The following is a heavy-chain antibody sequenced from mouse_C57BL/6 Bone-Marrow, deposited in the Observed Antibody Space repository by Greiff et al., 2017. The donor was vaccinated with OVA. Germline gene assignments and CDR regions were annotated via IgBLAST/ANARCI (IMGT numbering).Heavy chain of an antibody. J-gene: IGHJ4*01. CDR1: GYTFTSYW. CDR3: ARGVVALYYYAMDY. V-gene: IGHV1-50*01. D-gene: IGHD1-1*01. Sequence: VQLQQSGAELVKPGASVKLSCKASGYTFTSYWMQWVKQRPGQGLEWIGEIDPSDSYTNYNQKFKGKATLTVDTSSSTAYMQLSSLTSEDSAVYYCARGVVALYYYAMDYWGQGTSVTVAS. CDR2: IDPSDSYT.